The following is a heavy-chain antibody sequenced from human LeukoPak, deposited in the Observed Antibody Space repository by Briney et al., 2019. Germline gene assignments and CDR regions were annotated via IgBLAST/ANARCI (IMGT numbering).Heavy chain of an antibody. CDR3: VTSEVGSSSYESYEY. V-gene: IGHV4-4*07. D-gene: IGHD1-26*01. Sequence: PSETLTLTCTVTGDCISDYHWSWSRQPAGKGLEWIWRTINSRGTNCNPSPNSRITRSVDTSKNQLYMMLTPMTTVSPAEPSSVTSEVGSSSYESYEYWGQGTQVTVSA. CDR1: GDCISDYH. J-gene: IGHJ4*02. CDR2: TINSRGT.